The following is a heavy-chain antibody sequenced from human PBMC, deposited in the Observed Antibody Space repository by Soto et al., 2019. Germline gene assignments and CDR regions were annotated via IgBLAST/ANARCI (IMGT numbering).Heavy chain of an antibody. Sequence: EVQVVESGGGLVQPGGSLRLSCAASGFTFSSYSMNWVRQAPGKGLEWVSYISRSSSTIYYADSVKGRFTISRDNAKNSLYLQMNSLRVEDTAMYYCARHHSPADNWGQGTLVTVSS. D-gene: IGHD2-15*01. CDR1: GFTFSSYS. CDR2: ISRSSSTI. J-gene: IGHJ4*02. CDR3: ARHHSPADN. V-gene: IGHV3-48*04.